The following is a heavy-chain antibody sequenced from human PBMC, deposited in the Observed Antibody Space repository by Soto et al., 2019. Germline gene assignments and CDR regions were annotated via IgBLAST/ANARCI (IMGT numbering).Heavy chain of an antibody. CDR1: GFTFSSYG. CDR3: ARGGGDIVVVPAAILDYYYYYGMDV. V-gene: IGHV3-33*01. CDR2: IWYDGSNK. J-gene: IGHJ6*02. Sequence: QVQLVESGGGVVQPGRSLRLSCAASGFTFSSYGMHWVRQAPGKGLEWVAVIWYDGSNKYYADSVKGRFTISRDNSKKTLYLQMNSLRAEDTAVYYCARGGGDIVVVPAAILDYYYYYGMDVWGQGTTVTVSS. D-gene: IGHD2-2*02.